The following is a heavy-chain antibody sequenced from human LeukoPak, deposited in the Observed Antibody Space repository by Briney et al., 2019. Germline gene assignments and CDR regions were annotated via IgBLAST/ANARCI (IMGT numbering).Heavy chain of an antibody. D-gene: IGHD2-15*01. J-gene: IGHJ6*02. V-gene: IGHV4-34*01. CDR2: INHSGST. CDR1: GGSFSGYY. Sequence: PSETLSLTCAVYGGSFSGYYWSWIRQPPGKGLEWIGEINHSGSTNYNPSLKSRVTISVDTSKNQFSLKLSSVTAADTAVYYCARGPNCSGGSCYSYYYYYYGMDVWGQGTTVTVSS. CDR3: ARGPNCSGGSCYSYYYYYYGMDV.